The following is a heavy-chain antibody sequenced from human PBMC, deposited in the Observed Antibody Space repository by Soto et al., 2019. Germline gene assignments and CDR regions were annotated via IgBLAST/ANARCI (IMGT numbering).Heavy chain of an antibody. CDR2: IWHDGSNK. V-gene: IGHV3-33*01. CDR1: GLTFSGNG. J-gene: IGHJ4*02. CDR3: ARDRGTTNYQLDY. D-gene: IGHD2-2*01. Sequence: QVQLVESGGGVVQPGGSVRLSCAVSGLTFSGNGFHWVRQAPGRGLEWVALIWHDGSNKYYADSVKGRFTVSRDDSKNTLYLEMNSLRVEDTAVYYCARDRGTTNYQLDYWGQGTLVSVSS.